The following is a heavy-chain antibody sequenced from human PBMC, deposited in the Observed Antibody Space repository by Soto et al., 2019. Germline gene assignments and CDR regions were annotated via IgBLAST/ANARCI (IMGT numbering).Heavy chain of an antibody. V-gene: IGHV3-74*01. CDR1: GFTLSSYW. J-gene: IGHJ4*02. CDR2: INSDGSST. D-gene: IGHD3-22*01. Sequence: EVQLVESGGGLVQPGGSLRLSCAASGFTLSSYWMHWVRQAPGKGLVWVSRINSDGSSTSYADSVKGRFTISRDNAKNTLYLQMNSLRAEDTAVYYCARDPGTGYYDSSGYYYEWCQGTLVTVSS. CDR3: ARDPGTGYYDSSGYYYE.